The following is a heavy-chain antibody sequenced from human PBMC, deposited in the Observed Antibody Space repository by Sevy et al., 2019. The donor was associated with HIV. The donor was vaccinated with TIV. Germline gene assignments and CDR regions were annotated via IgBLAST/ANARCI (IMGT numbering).Heavy chain of an antibody. Sequence: GGSLRLSCAASGFTVSSNYMSWVRQAPGKGLEWVSGIYSGGSTYYADSVKGRFTISRDNSKNTLYLQMNSLRAEDTAVYYCARDYYSGYDWLTYPYYWGQGTLVTVSS. CDR2: IYSGGST. CDR3: ARDYYSGYDWLTYPYY. D-gene: IGHD5-12*01. J-gene: IGHJ4*02. CDR1: GFTVSSNY. V-gene: IGHV3-53*01.